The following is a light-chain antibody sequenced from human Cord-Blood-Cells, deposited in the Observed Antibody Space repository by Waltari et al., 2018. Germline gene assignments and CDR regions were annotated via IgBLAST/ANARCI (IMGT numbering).Light chain of an antibody. CDR1: SSAVGSYNI. CDR2: EGS. Sequence: QSALTQPASVSGSPGQSITISCPGTSSAVGSYNIVSWYQQHPGKAPKLMIYEGSKRPSGFSNRFSGSKSGNTASLTISGLQAEDEADYYCCSYAGSSTLVFGGGTKLTVL. CDR3: CSYAGSSTLV. V-gene: IGLV2-23*01. J-gene: IGLJ3*02.